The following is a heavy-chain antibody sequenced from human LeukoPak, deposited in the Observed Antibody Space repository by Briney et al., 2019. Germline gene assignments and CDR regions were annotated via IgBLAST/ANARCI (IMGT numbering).Heavy chain of an antibody. CDR2: INTNTGNP. V-gene: IGHV7-4-1*02. CDR3: ARGARLRTYYYGSGMGGY. Sequence: ASVKVSCKASGYTFTSYAMNWVRQAPGQGLEWMGWINTNTGNPTYAQGFTGRFVFSLDTSVSTAYLQISSLKAEDTAVYYCARGARLRTYYYGSGMGGYWGQGTLVTVSS. J-gene: IGHJ4*02. CDR1: GYTFTSYA. D-gene: IGHD3-10*01.